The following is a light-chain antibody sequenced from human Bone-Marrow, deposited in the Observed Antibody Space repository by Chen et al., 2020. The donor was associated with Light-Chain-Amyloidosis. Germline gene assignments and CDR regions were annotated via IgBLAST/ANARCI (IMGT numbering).Light chain of an antibody. CDR1: NSNIGNNA. Sequence: QSVLTQPPSVSGTPGQRVTISCSGSNSNIGNNAVNWYQQQYPGTAPKLLIYSNNQRPSGVPDRFAGSMSGTSASLAICGLQAEDEAEYYCATWDDSGNGGVFGGGTKLTVL. V-gene: IGLV1-44*01. CDR3: ATWDDSGNGGV. CDR2: SNN. J-gene: IGLJ3*02.